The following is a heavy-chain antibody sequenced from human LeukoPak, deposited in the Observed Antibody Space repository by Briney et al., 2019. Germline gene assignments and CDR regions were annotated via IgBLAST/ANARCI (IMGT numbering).Heavy chain of an antibody. J-gene: IGHJ6*03. CDR3: ASVEVVVVVAATPEYYYYMDV. D-gene: IGHD2-15*01. CDR2: INHSGST. Sequence: SETLSLTCAVYGGSFSGYYWSWIRQPPGKGLEWIGEINHSGSTNYNPSLKSRVTISVDTSKNQFSLKLSSVTAADTAVYYCASVEVVVVVAATPEYYYYMDVWGKGTTVTVSS. CDR1: GGSFSGYY. V-gene: IGHV4-34*01.